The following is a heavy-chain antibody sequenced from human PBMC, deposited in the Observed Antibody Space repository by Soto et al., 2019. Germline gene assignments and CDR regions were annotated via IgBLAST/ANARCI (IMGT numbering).Heavy chain of an antibody. D-gene: IGHD2-2*01. J-gene: IGHJ6*02. CDR2: ISYDGSNK. Sequence: GGSLRLSCAASGFTFSSYGMHWVRQAPGKGLEWVAVISYDGSNKYYADSVKGRFTISRDNSKNTLYLQMNSLRAEDTAVYYCANAHCSSTSCYYYYYGMDVWGQGTTVTVSS. V-gene: IGHV3-30*18. CDR1: GFTFSSYG. CDR3: ANAHCSSTSCYYYYYGMDV.